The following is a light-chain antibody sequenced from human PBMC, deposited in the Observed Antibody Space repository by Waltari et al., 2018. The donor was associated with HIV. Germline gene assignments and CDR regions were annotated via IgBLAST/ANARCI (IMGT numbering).Light chain of an antibody. CDR2: EVS. V-gene: IGLV2-23*02. CDR1: SSDVGGYNL. CDR3: CAYAGSTTYVI. J-gene: IGLJ2*01. Sequence: QSALTQPASVSGSPGQSITISCTGTSSDVGGYNLVSWYQQHPGKAPKLMIYEVSKRPAVFSMRFCRSKSGNTSSLTTSGLQAEDEADYYCCAYAGSTTYVIFGGGTKLTVL.